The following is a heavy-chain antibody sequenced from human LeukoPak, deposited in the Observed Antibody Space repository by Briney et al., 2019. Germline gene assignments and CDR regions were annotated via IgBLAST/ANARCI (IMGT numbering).Heavy chain of an antibody. D-gene: IGHD3-16*02. CDR3: ARGRPVWGSYRLFDP. CDR2: TYYRSKWYN. CDR1: GDSVSSNSAA. J-gene: IGHJ5*02. Sequence: SQTLSLTCAISGDSVSSNSAAWNWIRQSPSRGLEWLGRTYYRSKWYNDYAVSVKSRITINPDTSKNQFSLKLSSVTAADTAVYYCARGRPVWGSYRLFDPWGQGTLVTVSS. V-gene: IGHV6-1*01.